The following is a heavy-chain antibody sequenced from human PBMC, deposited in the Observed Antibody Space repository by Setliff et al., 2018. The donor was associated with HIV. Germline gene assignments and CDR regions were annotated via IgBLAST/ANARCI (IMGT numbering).Heavy chain of an antibody. V-gene: IGHV4-38-2*02. Sequence: PSETLSLTCTVSRFSIRSGYHWGWIRQFPRKGLEWIGYIFHNGDTYYNPSLKSRVTISVDTSNNQISLRLNSVTAADTAMYYCARDGSGVGTTKTFFESWGQGIKVTVSS. D-gene: IGHD1-1*01. CDR1: RFSIRSGYH. J-gene: IGHJ6*02. CDR2: IFHNGDT. CDR3: ARDGSGVGTTKTFFES.